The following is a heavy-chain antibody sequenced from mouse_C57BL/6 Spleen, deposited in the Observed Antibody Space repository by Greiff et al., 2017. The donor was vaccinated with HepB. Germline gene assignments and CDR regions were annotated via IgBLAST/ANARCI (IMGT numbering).Heavy chain of an antibody. D-gene: IGHD2-5*01. V-gene: IGHV1-19*01. CDR2: INPYNGGT. CDR3: ASESNYVFDY. J-gene: IGHJ2*01. CDR1: GYTFTDYY. Sequence: EVKLQESGPVLVKPGASVKMSCKASGYTFTDYYMNWVKQSHGKSLEWIGVINPYNGGTSYNQKFKGKATLTVDKSSSTAYMELNSLTSEDSAVYYCASESNYVFDYWGQGTTLTVSS.